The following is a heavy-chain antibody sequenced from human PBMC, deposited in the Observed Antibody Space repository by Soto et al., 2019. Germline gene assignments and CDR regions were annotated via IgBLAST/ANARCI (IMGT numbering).Heavy chain of an antibody. CDR3: ASSYGSGYRAFDY. Sequence: QVQLVQSGAEVKRPGSSVKVSCKASGDTFNIYSINWVRQAPGLGLEWMGRVNPIVSMSNYAQKFQGRVTMTADKSTSTAYMELSSLRSEDTAISYCASSYGSGYRAFDYWGQGALVTVSS. CDR2: VNPIVSMS. CDR1: GDTFNIYS. J-gene: IGHJ4*02. V-gene: IGHV1-69*02. D-gene: IGHD3-10*01.